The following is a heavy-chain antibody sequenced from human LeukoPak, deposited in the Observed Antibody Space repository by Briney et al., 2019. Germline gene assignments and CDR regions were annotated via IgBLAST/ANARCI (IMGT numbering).Heavy chain of an antibody. CDR1: GFTFSSYS. V-gene: IGHV3-21*01. CDR3: ARDYVDTAMVFDY. CDR2: ISSSSNYI. J-gene: IGHJ4*02. Sequence: GGSLRLSCAASGFTFSSYSMNWVRQAPGKGLEWVSSISSSSNYIYYADSVKGRFTISRDNAKNSLYLQMNSLRAEDTAVYYCARDYVDTAMVFDYWGQGTLVTVSS. D-gene: IGHD5-18*01.